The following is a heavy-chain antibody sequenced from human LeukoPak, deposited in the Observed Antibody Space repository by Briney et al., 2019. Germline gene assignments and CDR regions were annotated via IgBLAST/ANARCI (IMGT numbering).Heavy chain of an antibody. J-gene: IGHJ4*02. CDR2: ISTGSIYK. CDR1: RFTFSDSY. D-gene: IGHD6-13*01. CDR3: TRVSPDSSSWYGTYYFDY. V-gene: IGHV3-11*06. Sequence: GGSLRLSCASSRFTFSDSYMSWIRQAPGKGLERVSYISTGSIYKKYADSLQGRFTISRDNAKNSLYLQMNSLRDDNTAVYYCTRVSPDSSSWYGTYYFDYWGQGTLVTVSS.